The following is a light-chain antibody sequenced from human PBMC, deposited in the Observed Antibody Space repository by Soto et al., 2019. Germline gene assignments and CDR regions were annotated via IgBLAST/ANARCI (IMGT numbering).Light chain of an antibody. CDR2: SNN. J-gene: IGLJ2*01. CDR1: SSNIGAGYD. CDR3: AAWDASLNGVI. Sequence: QSVLTQPPSVSGAPGQRVTISCTGSSSNIGAGYDVNWYQQLPGTAPKLLIYSNNQRPSGVPDRFSGSKSGTSASLAISGLQSEDEADYYCAAWDASLNGVIFGGGTQLTVL. V-gene: IGLV1-40*01.